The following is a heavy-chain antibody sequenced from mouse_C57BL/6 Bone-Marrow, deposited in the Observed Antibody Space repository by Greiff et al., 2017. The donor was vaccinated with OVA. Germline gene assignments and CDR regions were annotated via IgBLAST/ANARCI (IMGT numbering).Heavy chain of an antibody. CDR2: IDPSDSYT. D-gene: IGHD2-2*01. Sequence: QVQLQQPGAELVMPGASVKLSCKASGYTFTSYWMHWVKQRPGQGLEWIGEIDPSDSYTTYNQKFQGKSTLTVDKSSSTAYMQNSSLTSEDAAVYYCAREAPMVKGDYWGQGTTLTVSS. CDR1: GYTFTSYW. J-gene: IGHJ2*01. CDR3: AREAPMVKGDY. V-gene: IGHV1-69*01.